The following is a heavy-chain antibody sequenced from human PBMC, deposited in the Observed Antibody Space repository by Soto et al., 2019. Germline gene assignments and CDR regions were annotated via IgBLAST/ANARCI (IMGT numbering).Heavy chain of an antibody. Sequence: PGGSLRLSCAASGFTFDDYAMHWVRQAPGKGLEWVSGISWNSGSIGYADSVKGRFTISRDNAKNTLYLQMNSLRAEDTAVYYCSQLGSADYWGQGTLVTVSS. J-gene: IGHJ4*02. D-gene: IGHD7-27*01. CDR2: ISWNSGSI. CDR1: GFTFDDYA. V-gene: IGHV3-9*01. CDR3: SQLGSADY.